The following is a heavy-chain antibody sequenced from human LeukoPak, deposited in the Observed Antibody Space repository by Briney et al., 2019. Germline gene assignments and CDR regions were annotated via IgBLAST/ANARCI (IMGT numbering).Heavy chain of an antibody. D-gene: IGHD6-19*01. J-gene: IGHJ4*02. CDR3: TRLRSGVAGDY. V-gene: IGHV4-39*01. Sequence: PSETLSLTCTVSGGSISNSIYHWGWIRQPPGKGLEWIGSIYYRGNTYYNTSLKSRVTISVDTSKNQFSLKLSSVTAADTAVYYCTRLRSGVAGDYWGQGTLVTVSS. CDR2: IYYRGNT. CDR1: GGSISNSIYH.